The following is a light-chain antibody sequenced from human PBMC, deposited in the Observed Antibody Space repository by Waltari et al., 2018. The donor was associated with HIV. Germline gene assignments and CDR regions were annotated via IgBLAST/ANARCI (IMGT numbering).Light chain of an antibody. J-gene: IGKJ5*01. CDR2: AAS. CDR1: QGISSY. CDR3: QQYYSYPR. Sequence: AIRMTQSPSSFSASTGDRTPITGRASQGISSYLAWYQQKPGKAPKLLIYAASTLQSGVPSRFSGSGSGTDFTLTISCLQSEDFATYYCQQYYSYPRFGQGTRLEIK. V-gene: IGKV1-8*01.